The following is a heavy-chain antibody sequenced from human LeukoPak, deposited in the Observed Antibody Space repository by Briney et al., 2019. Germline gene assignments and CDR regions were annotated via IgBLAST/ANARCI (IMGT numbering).Heavy chain of an antibody. D-gene: IGHD3-22*01. V-gene: IGHV1-2*02. CDR2: INPNSGGT. CDR3: AREDYYDSSGSQRFESDY. Sequence: GASVKVSCKASGYTFTGYYMRWVRQPPGQGLEWMGWINPNSGGTNYAQKFQGRVTMTRDTSLSTAYMELSRLRSDDTAVYYCAREDYYDSSGSQRFESDYWGQGTLVTVSS. CDR1: GYTFTGYY. J-gene: IGHJ4*02.